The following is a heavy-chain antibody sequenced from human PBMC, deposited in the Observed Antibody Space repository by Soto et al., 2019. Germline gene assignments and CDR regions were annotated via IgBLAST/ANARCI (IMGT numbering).Heavy chain of an antibody. Sequence: GASVTVSWQAAGYTFTRYGISWVRQAPGQGLEWMGWISAYNGNTNYAQKLQGRVTMTTDTSTSTAYMELRSLRSDDTAVYYCARRGSSGYYYFFWGQGTLVTVSS. V-gene: IGHV1-18*01. CDR3: ARRGSSGYYYFF. D-gene: IGHD3-22*01. CDR2: ISAYNGNT. J-gene: IGHJ4*02. CDR1: GYTFTRYG.